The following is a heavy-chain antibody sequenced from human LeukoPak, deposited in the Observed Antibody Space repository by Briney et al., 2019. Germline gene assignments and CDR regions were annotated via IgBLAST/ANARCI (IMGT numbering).Heavy chain of an antibody. D-gene: IGHD3-16*01. Sequence: GGSLRLSCAVSGFTSSGDWMHWVRQAPGKGLVWVSRSKNDGSSTSYADSVKGRFTLSRDNAKNTLYLQMNSLRAEDTAVYYCARELPRIGGQTDASDIWGQGTMVTVS. V-gene: IGHV3-74*01. J-gene: IGHJ3*02. CDR3: ARELPRIGGQTDASDI. CDR2: SKNDGSST. CDR1: GFTSSGDW.